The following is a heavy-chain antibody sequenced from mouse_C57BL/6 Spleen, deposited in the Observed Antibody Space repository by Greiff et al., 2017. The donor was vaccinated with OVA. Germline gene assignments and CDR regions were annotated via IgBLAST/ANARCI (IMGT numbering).Heavy chain of an antibody. J-gene: IGHJ3*01. V-gene: IGHV1-53*01. CDR3: ARKAGLRAWFAY. CDR1: GYTFTSYW. Sequence: QVQLQQPGTELVKPGASVKLSCKASGYTFTSYWMHWVKQRPGQGLEWIGNINPSNGGTNYNEKFKSKATLTVDKSSSTAYMQLSSLTSEDSAVDYCARKAGLRAWFAYWGQGTLVTVSA. D-gene: IGHD2-4*01. CDR2: INPSNGGT.